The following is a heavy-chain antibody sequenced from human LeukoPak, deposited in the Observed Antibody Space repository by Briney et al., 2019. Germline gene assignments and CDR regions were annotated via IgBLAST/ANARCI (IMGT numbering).Heavy chain of an antibody. CDR2: MSPSGSS. CDR1: GGSFSDYY. V-gene: IGHV4-34*01. CDR3: ARGRQDVNMILVIMAGVSYYLDV. Sequence: SETLSLTCAVYGGSFSDYYWTWIRQTPGKGLEWIGEMSPSGSSNYNPSLKSRVTISVDTSKNQFSLKLRSVTAADTAVYYCARGRQDVNMILVIMAGVSYYLDVWSKGTTVTVS. J-gene: IGHJ6*03. D-gene: IGHD3-22*01.